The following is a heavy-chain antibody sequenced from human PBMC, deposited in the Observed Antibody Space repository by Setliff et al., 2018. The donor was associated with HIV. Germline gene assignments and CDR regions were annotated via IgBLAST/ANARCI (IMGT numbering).Heavy chain of an antibody. CDR2: IKQDGSEK. CDR1: GFTFSSYW. Sequence: QPGGSLRLSCAASGFTFSSYWMSWVRQAPGKGLEWVANIKQDGSEKYYVDSVKGRFTISRDNAKNSLYLQMNSLRVEDTAVYYCARAMVPDSSGYYRPPAFDIWGQGTMVTVSS. J-gene: IGHJ3*02. D-gene: IGHD3-22*01. CDR3: ARAMVPDSSGYYRPPAFDI. V-gene: IGHV3-7*01.